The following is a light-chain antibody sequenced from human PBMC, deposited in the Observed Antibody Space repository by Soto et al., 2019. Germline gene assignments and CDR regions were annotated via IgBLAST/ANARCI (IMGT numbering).Light chain of an antibody. J-gene: IGKJ1*01. CDR1: QSISSN. CDR3: QRYNDWLLT. Sequence: EIVMTQSPATLSVSPGERATLSCRASQSISSNLAWYQQKLGQAPRLLIYGASTRATGIPARFSGSGSGTEFTLTISSLQSEDSAVYYCQRYNDWLLTFGQGTKVEIK. CDR2: GAS. V-gene: IGKV3-15*01.